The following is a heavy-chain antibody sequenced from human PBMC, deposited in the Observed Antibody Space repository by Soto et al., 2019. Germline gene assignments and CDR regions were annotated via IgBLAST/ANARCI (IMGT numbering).Heavy chain of an antibody. CDR1: GFSFTSYD. V-gene: IGHV3-30-3*01. J-gene: IGHJ4*02. Sequence: QVQLVESGGGVVQPGRSLRLSCAASGFSFTSYDIYWVRQAPGKGLEWVAVTSYDGSTKYYADSVKGRFTISRDNSKDTLYLEMTSLRREDTAVYYCARNYGSALDYWGQGTPVTVAS. D-gene: IGHD3-10*01. CDR3: ARNYGSALDY. CDR2: TSYDGSTK.